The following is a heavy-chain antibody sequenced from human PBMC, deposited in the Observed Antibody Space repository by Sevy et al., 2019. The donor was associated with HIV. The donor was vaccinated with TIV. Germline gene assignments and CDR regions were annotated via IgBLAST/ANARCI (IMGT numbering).Heavy chain of an antibody. D-gene: IGHD3-22*01. CDR1: EFTFRNYD. Sequence: GGSLRLSCAASEFTFRNYDMHWVRQAPGKGLECMAFIRYDGSNKDYTDSVKGRFTISRDNSKNALYLLMNSLRAEDTAVYYCAKLPTSYYDSSAYFDDFHIWGQGTMVTVSS. V-gene: IGHV3-30*02. CDR2: IRYDGSNK. CDR3: AKLPTSYYDSSAYFDDFHI. J-gene: IGHJ3*02.